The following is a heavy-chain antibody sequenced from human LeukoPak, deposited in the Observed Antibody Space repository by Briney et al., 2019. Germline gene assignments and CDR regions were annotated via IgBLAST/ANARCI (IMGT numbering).Heavy chain of an antibody. J-gene: IGHJ3*02. V-gene: IGHV4-59*11. D-gene: IGHD2/OR15-2a*01. Sequence: PSETLSLTCTVSGGSISSHYWSWIRQPPGKGLEWIGYIYYSGSTNYNPSLKSRVTISVDTSKNQFSLKLSSVTAADTAVYYCARVRMRDDAFDIWGQGTMVTVSS. CDR1: GGSISSHY. CDR2: IYYSGST. CDR3: ARVRMRDDAFDI.